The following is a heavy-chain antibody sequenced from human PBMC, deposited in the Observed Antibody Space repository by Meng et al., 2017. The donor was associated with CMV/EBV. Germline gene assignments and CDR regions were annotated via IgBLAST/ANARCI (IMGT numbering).Heavy chain of an antibody. J-gene: IGHJ6*02. V-gene: IGHV1-69*05. CDR3: ARDTFPYTYYYYGMDD. Sequence: GTFSCNAIGWQRQAPGQGLGWVGGVGPIFGTANYAQGFKGRVTVTTDESTSTAYMELSSMRSEDTAVYYYARDTFPYTYYYYGMDDWGQGTTVTVSS. CDR2: VGPIFGTA. CDR1: GTFSCNA. D-gene: IGHD2-2*02.